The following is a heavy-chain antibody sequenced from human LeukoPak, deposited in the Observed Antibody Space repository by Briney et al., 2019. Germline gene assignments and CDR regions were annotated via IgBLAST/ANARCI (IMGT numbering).Heavy chain of an antibody. Sequence: GGSLRLSCAASGFTFSSYAISWVRQAPGQGLEWMGGIIPIFGTANYAQKFQGRVTITADKSTSTAYMELSSLRSEDTAVYYCARGARIVVVPAAVSYMDVWGKGTTVTVSS. D-gene: IGHD2-2*01. J-gene: IGHJ6*03. CDR3: ARGARIVVVPAAVSYMDV. CDR2: IIPIFGTA. CDR1: GFTFSSYA. V-gene: IGHV1-69*06.